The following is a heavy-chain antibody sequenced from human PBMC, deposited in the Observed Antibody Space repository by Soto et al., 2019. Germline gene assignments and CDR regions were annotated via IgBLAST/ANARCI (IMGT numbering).Heavy chain of an antibody. CDR1: GYTLTELS. CDR2: FDPEDGET. V-gene: IGHV1-24*01. Sequence: GASVKVSCKVSGYTLTELSMHWVRQAPGKGLEWMGGFDPEDGETIYAQKFQGRVTMTEDESTSTAYMELSSLRSEDTAVYYCACPYSGGWPRSNYYYGMDVWGQGTTVTVSS. J-gene: IGHJ6*02. D-gene: IGHD6-19*01. CDR3: ACPYSGGWPRSNYYYGMDV.